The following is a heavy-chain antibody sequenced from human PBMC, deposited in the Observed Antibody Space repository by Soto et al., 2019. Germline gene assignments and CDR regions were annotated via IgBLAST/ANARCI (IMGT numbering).Heavy chain of an antibody. CDR1: GYTFTGHY. CDR2: IGPETGAT. CDR3: GRGRSGQIVVFY. D-gene: IGHD1-26*01. V-gene: IGHV1-2*02. Sequence: QVQLVQSGAEVKKPGASVKVSCKASGYTFTGHYIHWVRQAPEQGPEWMGEIGPETGATRYAQKFQGRVTMTRDMSITTVYMELNNLSPDDTAVYYCGRGRSGQIVVFYWGQGTPVTVSS. J-gene: IGHJ4*02.